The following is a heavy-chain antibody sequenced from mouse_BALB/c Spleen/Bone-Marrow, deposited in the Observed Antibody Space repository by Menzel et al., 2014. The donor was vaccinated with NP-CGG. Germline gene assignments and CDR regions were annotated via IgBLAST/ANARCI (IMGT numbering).Heavy chain of an antibody. Sequence: QVQLQQSGAELVRPGSSVKISCKASGYAFSNYGMNWVKQRPGQGLEWIGQIYPGDGDTNYNGEFEGRVTLTADKSSSTAYMQVSSLTSEDSAVYFCASVYDYGRGYAMDYWGQGTSVTVSS. CDR3: ASVYDYGRGYAMDY. CDR2: IYPGDGDT. J-gene: IGHJ4*01. D-gene: IGHD2-4*01. V-gene: IGHV1-80*01. CDR1: GYAFSNYG.